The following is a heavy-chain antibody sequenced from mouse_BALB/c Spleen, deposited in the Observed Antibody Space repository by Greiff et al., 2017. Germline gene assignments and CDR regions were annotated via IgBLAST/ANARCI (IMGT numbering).Heavy chain of an antibody. D-gene: IGHD2-3*01. Sequence: VQLQQSGAELAKPGASVKMSCKASGYTFTSYWMHWVKQRPGQGLEWLGYINPSTGYTEYNQKFKDKATLTADKSSSTAYMQPSSLTSEDSAVYYCARGWLLREDAMDYWGQGTSVTVSS. CDR1: GYTFTSYW. V-gene: IGHV1-7*01. J-gene: IGHJ4*01. CDR3: ARGWLLREDAMDY. CDR2: INPSTGYT.